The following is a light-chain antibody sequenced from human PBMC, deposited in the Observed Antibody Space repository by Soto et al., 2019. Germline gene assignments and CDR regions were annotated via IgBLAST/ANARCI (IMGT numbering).Light chain of an antibody. Sequence: QSALTQPASVSGSRGQSITISCTGTSSDVGGYNYVSWYQHHPGKAPKLMIYDVSSRPSGVSNRFSGSKSGNTASLTISGLQAEDEADYYCSSYTSSSTLYVFGTGTKVTVL. J-gene: IGLJ1*01. CDR2: DVS. CDR1: SSDVGGYNY. V-gene: IGLV2-14*03. CDR3: SSYTSSSTLYV.